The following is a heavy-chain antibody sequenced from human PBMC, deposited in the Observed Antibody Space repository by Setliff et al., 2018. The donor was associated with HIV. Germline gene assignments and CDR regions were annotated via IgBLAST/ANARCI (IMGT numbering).Heavy chain of an antibody. CDR1: GGTFSSYA. D-gene: IGHD2-21*02. CDR2: IIPMLGVA. Sequence: GASVKVSCKASGGTFSSYAISWVRQAPGQGLEWMGGIIPMLGVANYPQKVQGRVTITTGKSTTIVYMELSSLRSEDTAVYYCAGREMPCSGGDCNRYFYYYYMDVWGTGTTVTVSS. CDR3: AGREMPCSGGDCNRYFYYYYMDV. V-gene: IGHV1-69*10. J-gene: IGHJ6*03.